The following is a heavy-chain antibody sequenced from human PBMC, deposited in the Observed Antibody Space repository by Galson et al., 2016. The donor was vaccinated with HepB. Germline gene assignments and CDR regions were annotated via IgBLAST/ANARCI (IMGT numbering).Heavy chain of an antibody. J-gene: IGHJ4*02. D-gene: IGHD1-26*01. Sequence: SLRLSCAVSGFTVSNNYMAWVRQAPGKGLELVPLIYSGGSRYYADSVKGRFTISRDNSNNTLYLQMDSLRAEDTAVYYCARPSSGIHNYWGQGTLVTVSS. V-gene: IGHV3-53*01. CDR2: IYSGGSR. CDR3: ARPSSGIHNY. CDR1: GFTVSNNY.